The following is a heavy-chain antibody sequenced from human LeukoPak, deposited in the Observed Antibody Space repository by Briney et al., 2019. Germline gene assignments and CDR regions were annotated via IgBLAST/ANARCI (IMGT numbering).Heavy chain of an antibody. CDR2: IYYSGST. V-gene: IGHV4-59*01. CDR1: GGSISSYY. CDR3: ARGIYYSSTFDY. Sequence: SETLSLTCTVSGGSISSYYWSWIRKPPGKGLEWIGYIYYSGSTNYNPSLKSRVTISVDTSKNQFSLKLSSVTAADTAVYYCARGIYYSSTFDYWGQGTLVTVSS. D-gene: IGHD6-19*01. J-gene: IGHJ4*02.